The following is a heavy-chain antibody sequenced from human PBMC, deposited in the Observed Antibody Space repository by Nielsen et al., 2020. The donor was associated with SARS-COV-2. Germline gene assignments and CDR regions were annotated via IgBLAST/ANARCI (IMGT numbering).Heavy chain of an antibody. J-gene: IGHJ3*02. CDR2: INHSGST. D-gene: IGHD1-26*01. V-gene: IGHV4-34*01. Sequence: WIRQPPGKGLEWIGEINHSGSTNYNPSLKSRVTISVDTSKNQFSLKLSSVTAADTAVYYCARSGSWPTPKWELLYAFDIWGQGTMVTVSS. CDR3: ARSGSWPTPKWELLYAFDI.